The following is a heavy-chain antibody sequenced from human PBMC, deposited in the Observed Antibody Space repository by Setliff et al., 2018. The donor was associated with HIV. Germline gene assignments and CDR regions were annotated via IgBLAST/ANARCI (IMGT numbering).Heavy chain of an antibody. CDR2: ISPNSGDT. Sequence: ASVKVSCKASGYTFTSYYMHWVRQAPGQGLEWMGRISPNSGDTNYAQKFQGRVAMTRDTSISTAYMDLTRLRSDDTAVYYCAREDHYDRFLDHWGQGALVTVSS. J-gene: IGHJ5*02. CDR3: AREDHYDRFLDH. V-gene: IGHV1-2*06. D-gene: IGHD3-22*01. CDR1: GYTFTSYY.